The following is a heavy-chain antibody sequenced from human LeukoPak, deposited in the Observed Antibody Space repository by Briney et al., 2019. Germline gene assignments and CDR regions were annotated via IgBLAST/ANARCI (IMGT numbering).Heavy chain of an antibody. J-gene: IGHJ3*01. CDR1: GFIFSSYW. V-gene: IGHV3-7*01. Sequence: GGSLRLSCAASGFIFSSYWMTWVRQAPGKGLEWVANIKQAGSENSYVDSVKGRFTISRDNAKNSLYLQMNSLRAEDTAVYYCARPGYTAAYDLWGQGTMVTVSS. CDR2: IKQAGSEN. CDR3: ARPGYTAAYDL. D-gene: IGHD3-9*01.